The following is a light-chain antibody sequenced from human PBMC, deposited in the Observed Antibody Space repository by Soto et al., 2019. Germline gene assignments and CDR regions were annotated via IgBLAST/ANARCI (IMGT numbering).Light chain of an antibody. V-gene: IGLV1-44*01. CDR3: AAWDDRLNGWV. CDR2: RNN. Sequence: QAVVTQPPSASGTPGQRVTISCSGSSSSIGGNSVNWYQQLPGRAPKLLIYRNNQRPSGVPERFSGSKSGTSASLAISGLQSEDEADYYCAAWDDRLNGWVFGGGTKVTVL. CDR1: SSSIGGNS. J-gene: IGLJ3*02.